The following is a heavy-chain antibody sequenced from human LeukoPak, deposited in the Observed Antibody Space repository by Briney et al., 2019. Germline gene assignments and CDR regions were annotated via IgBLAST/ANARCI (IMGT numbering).Heavy chain of an antibody. J-gene: IGHJ5*01. CDR2: ISGSGQNK. Sequence: GGSLRLSCVASGFIFSNDAMSWVRQSPAKGLEWVSSISGSGQNKHYADSVKGRFTISRDSSKNTVNLQLNNLRVEDTATYYCAKTFCSSTNCYPSSFDSWGQGSLVTVSS. CDR1: GFIFSNDA. D-gene: IGHD2-2*01. CDR3: AKTFCSSTNCYPSSFDS. V-gene: IGHV3-23*01.